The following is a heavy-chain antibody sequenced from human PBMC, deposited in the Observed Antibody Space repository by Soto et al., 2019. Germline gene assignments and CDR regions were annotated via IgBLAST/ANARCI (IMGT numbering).Heavy chain of an antibody. CDR3: ARVCGGDCHNGMDV. J-gene: IGHJ6*02. D-gene: IGHD2-21*02. V-gene: IGHV4-31*03. Sequence: QVQLQESGPGLVKPSQTLSLTCTVSGGSISSGGYYWSWIRQHPGKGLEWIGSIYDSGSTYSNPSLMSRVTISVDTSKNQFSLKLSSLTAADTAVYYCARVCGGDCHNGMDVWGQGTTVTVSS. CDR2: IYDSGST. CDR1: GGSISSGGYY.